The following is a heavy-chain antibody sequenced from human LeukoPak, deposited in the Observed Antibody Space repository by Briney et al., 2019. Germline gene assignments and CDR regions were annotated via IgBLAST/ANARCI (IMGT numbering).Heavy chain of an antibody. J-gene: IGHJ6*02. V-gene: IGHV1-69*13. CDR1: GGTFSSYA. Sequence: ASVKVSCKASGGTFSSYAISWVRQAPGQGLEWMGGIIPIFGTANYAQKFQGRVTITADESTSTAYMELSSLRSEDTAVYYCARAERYCSSTSCYSYYYYGMDVWGQGTPGTVSS. CDR3: ARAERYCSSTSCYSYYYYGMDV. CDR2: IIPIFGTA. D-gene: IGHD2-2*01.